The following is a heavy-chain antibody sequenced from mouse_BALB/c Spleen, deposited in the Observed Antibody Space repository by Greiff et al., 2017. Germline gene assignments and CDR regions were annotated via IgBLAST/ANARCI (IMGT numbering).Heavy chain of an antibody. CDR3: ARNYESYFDY. CDR1: GYTFTDYY. J-gene: IGHJ2*01. D-gene: IGHD2-1*01. V-gene: IGHV1-77*01. CDR2: IYPGSGNT. Sequence: QVHVKQSGAELARPGASVKLSCKASGYTFTDYYINWVKQRTGQGLEWIGEIYPGSGNTYYNEKFKGKATLTADKSSSTAYMQLSSLTSEDSAVYFCARNYESYFDYWGQGTTLTVSS.